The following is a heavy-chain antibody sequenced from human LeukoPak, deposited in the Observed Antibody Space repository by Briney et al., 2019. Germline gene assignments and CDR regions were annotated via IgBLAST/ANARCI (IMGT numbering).Heavy chain of an antibody. V-gene: IGHV4-59*01. CDR1: GGSISSYY. CDR3: ARGGAAVWFDP. D-gene: IGHD6-13*01. Sequence: SETLSLTCTVSGGSISSYYWSWIRQPQGKGLEWIGNIHYSGSTNYTPSLKSRVTISVDTSKNQFSLKLSSVTAADTAVYYCARGGAAVWFDPWGQGTLVTVSS. J-gene: IGHJ5*02. CDR2: IHYSGST.